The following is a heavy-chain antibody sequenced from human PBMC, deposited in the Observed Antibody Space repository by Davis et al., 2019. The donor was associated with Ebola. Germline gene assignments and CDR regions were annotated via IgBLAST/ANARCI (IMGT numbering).Heavy chain of an antibody. Sequence: GESLKISCEASGFTFSIQGMNWVRQAPGKGLEWLSYISSASSDIYYADSVKGRFTISRDNAKNSLYLQMNSLRDEDTAIYYCARDAFSLSRYDTEDHWGQGTLVTVSS. CDR1: GFTFSIQG. D-gene: IGHD3-9*01. CDR2: ISSASSDI. V-gene: IGHV3-48*02. J-gene: IGHJ4*02. CDR3: ARDAFSLSRYDTEDH.